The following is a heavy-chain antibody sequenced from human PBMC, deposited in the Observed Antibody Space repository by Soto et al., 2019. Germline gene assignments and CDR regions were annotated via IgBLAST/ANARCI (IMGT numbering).Heavy chain of an antibody. J-gene: IGHJ6*02. V-gene: IGHV1-3*01. Sequence: KEVGASVKVSCKASGYTFTSYAMHWVRQAPGQRLGGMGWINAGNGNTKYSQKFQGRVTITRDTSASTAYMELSSLRSEDTAVYYCARDLTIFGVVAAYYYYYGMDVWGQGTTVTVSS. D-gene: IGHD3-3*01. CDR2: INAGNGNT. CDR1: GYTFTSYA. CDR3: ARDLTIFGVVAAYYYYYGMDV.